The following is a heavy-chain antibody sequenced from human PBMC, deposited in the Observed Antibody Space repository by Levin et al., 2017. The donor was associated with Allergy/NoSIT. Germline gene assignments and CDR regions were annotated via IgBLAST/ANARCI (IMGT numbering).Heavy chain of an antibody. CDR2: VSYDGSNK. V-gene: IGHV3-30*18. Sequence: GESLKISCAASGFSFSRHGMHWARQAPGKGLEWVAGVSYDGSNKYYADSVKGRITISRDNSKNTLYLQMNSLRPEDTAVYFCAKNILAAIRSGFDSWGQGTLVTVSS. J-gene: IGHJ4*02. CDR3: AKNILAAIRSGFDS. D-gene: IGHD3-9*01. CDR1: GFSFSRHG.